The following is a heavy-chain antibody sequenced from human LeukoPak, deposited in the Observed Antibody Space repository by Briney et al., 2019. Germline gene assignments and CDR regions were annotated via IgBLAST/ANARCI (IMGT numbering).Heavy chain of an antibody. CDR3: ASTSIVGATSDAFDI. Sequence: GESLKISCKGSGYSFTSYWIGWVRQMPGKGLEWMGIIYPGDSDTRYSPSFQGQVTISADKSISTAYLQWSSLKASDTAMYYCASTSIVGATSDAFDIRGQGTMVTVSS. D-gene: IGHD1-26*01. CDR1: GYSFTSYW. J-gene: IGHJ3*02. CDR2: IYPGDSDT. V-gene: IGHV5-51*01.